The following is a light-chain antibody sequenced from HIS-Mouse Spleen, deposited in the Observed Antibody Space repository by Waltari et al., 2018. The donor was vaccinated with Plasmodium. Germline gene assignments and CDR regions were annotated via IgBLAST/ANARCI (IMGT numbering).Light chain of an antibody. CDR3: QSADSSGTYV. CDR1: ALPKQD. V-gene: IGLV3-25*03. CDR2: KDS. Sequence: SYELTQPPSVSVSPGQTARHTCSGDALPKQDAYWYQQKPGQAPVLVIYKDSERPSGIPERFSGSSSGTTVTLTISGVQAEDEADYYCQSADSSGTYVFGTGTKVTVL. J-gene: IGLJ1*01.